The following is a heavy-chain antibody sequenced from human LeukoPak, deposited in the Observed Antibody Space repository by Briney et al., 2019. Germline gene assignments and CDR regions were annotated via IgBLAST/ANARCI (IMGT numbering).Heavy chain of an antibody. V-gene: IGHV3-21*01. J-gene: IGHJ3*02. D-gene: IGHD3-10*01. Sequence: GGSLRLSCAASGFTFSSYSMNWVRQAPGKGLEWVSSISSSSSYIYYADSVKGRFTISRDNAKNSLYLQMNSLRAEDTAVYYCARGSMVRGIDAFDIWGQGTMVTVSS. CDR1: GFTFSSYS. CDR2: ISSSSSYI. CDR3: ARGSMVRGIDAFDI.